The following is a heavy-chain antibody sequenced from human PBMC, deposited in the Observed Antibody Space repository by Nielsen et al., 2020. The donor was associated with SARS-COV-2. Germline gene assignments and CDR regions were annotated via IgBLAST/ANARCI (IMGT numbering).Heavy chain of an antibody. Sequence: GESLKISCAASGFTFSSYIMNWVRPAPGKGLEWVSSISSSSSYIYYADSVKGRFTISRDNAKNSLYLQMNSLRAEDTAVYYCAIIWSGYTDAFDIWGQGTMVTVSS. V-gene: IGHV3-21*01. CDR2: ISSSSSYI. CDR3: AIIWSGYTDAFDI. CDR1: GFTFSSYI. D-gene: IGHD3-3*01. J-gene: IGHJ3*02.